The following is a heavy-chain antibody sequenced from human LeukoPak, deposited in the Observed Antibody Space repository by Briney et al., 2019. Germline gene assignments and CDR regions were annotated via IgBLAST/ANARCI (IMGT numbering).Heavy chain of an antibody. CDR1: GFTLSSYR. D-gene: IGHD6-19*01. CDR3: ARDTSGKSGWHYFDY. Sequence: GGSLRLSCAAPGFTLSSYRMTWVRQAPGKGLEWVANIKEDGSDKYYVDSVKGRFTISRDNAQNSLYLQMNSLRAEDTAVYYCARDTSGKSGWHYFDYWGQGTLVTVSS. CDR2: IKEDGSDK. V-gene: IGHV3-7*01. J-gene: IGHJ4*02.